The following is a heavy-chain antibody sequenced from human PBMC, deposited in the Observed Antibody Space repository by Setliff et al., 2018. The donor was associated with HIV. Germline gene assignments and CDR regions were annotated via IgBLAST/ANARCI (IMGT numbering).Heavy chain of an antibody. V-gene: IGHV3-43*01. CDR1: GFTFDDYS. Sequence: GGSLRLSCAASGFTFDDYSMHWVRQAPGKGLEWLSLISWDGSSTFYADSVKGRFTISRDIAKNTIYLQMNSLTSEDTAFYYCARGRINYGDYYYWGQGTLVTVSS. CDR3: ARGRINYGDYYY. CDR2: ISWDGSST. D-gene: IGHD4-17*01. J-gene: IGHJ4*02.